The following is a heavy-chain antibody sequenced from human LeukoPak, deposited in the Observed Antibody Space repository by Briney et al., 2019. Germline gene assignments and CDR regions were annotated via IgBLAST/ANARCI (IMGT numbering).Heavy chain of an antibody. J-gene: IGHJ5*02. CDR2: IYSRGTN. V-gene: IGHV4-39*01. Sequence: SSETLSLTCIVSGVSITSSDYYWDWLRHPRGRGLEWVVSIYSRGTNYYNPSLKSRVTISVDTSKNQFSLKLSPVTAADTAVYYCARHWWQLVRPAWFDPWGQGTLVTVSS. D-gene: IGHD2-15*01. CDR3: ARHWWQLVRPAWFDP. CDR1: GVSITSSDYY.